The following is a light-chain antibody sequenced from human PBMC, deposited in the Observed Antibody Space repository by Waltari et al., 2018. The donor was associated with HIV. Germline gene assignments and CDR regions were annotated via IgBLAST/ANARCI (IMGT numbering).Light chain of an antibody. CDR2: WAA. CDR1: QSVLHNSNNKSY. CDR3: QQYYSTPPT. V-gene: IGKV4-1*01. J-gene: IGKJ1*01. Sequence: DIVMAQSPDSLGVSLGQRATINCKSNQSVLHNSNNKSYIAWYQQKPGQPPKLLLYWAATRESGVPDRFSGSGSGTDFTLTISSLQAEDVSVFYCQQYYSTPPTFGQGTKVEI.